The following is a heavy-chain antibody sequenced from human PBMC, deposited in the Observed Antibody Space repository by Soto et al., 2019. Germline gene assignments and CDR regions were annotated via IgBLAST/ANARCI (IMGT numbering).Heavy chain of an antibody. CDR2: ISSDGSST. CDR3: ARDRGITIFGVVSAYYFDY. J-gene: IGHJ4*02. D-gene: IGHD3-3*01. V-gene: IGHV3-74*01. Sequence: GGSLRLSCAASGFTFSSYWMHWVRQAPGKGLVWVSRISSDGSSTSYADSVKGRFTISRDNAKNTLYLQMNSLRAEDTAVYYCARDRGITIFGVVSAYYFDYWGQGTLVTVSS. CDR1: GFTFSSYW.